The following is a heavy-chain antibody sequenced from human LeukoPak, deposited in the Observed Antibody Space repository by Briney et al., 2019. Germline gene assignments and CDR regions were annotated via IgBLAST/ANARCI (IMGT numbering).Heavy chain of an antibody. CDR1: GFIFSHHG. D-gene: IGHD5-24*01. CDR3: VKDDGWVQYAN. CDR2: FRTDGVTT. V-gene: IGHV3-23*01. Sequence: QPGGTLRLSCAASGFIFSHHGMNWVRQAPDKGLEWVSGFRTDGVTTYYADSVKGRFIISRDNSKNTVYLQMNSLSAEDAAVYYCVKDDGWVQYANWGQGTLVTVSS. J-gene: IGHJ4*02.